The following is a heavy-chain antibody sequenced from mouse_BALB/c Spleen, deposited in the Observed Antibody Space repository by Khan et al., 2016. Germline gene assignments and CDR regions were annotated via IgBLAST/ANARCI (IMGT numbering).Heavy chain of an antibody. CDR2: INPYNDGT. J-gene: IGHJ3*01. CDR3: AREGNGNWFAY. D-gene: IGHD2-1*01. CDR1: GYTFTSYV. Sequence: VQLKQSGPELVKPGASVKMSCKASGYTFTSYVMHWVKQKPGQGLEWIGYINPYNDGTKYNEKFKGKATLTSDKSSSTAYMELSSLTSEDSAVYYCAREGNGNWFAYWGQGTLVTVSA. V-gene: IGHV1S136*01.